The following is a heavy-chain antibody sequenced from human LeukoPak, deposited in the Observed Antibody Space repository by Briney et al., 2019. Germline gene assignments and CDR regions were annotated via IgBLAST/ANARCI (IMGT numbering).Heavy chain of an antibody. J-gene: IGHJ4*02. CDR3: ARDFWSNAVSDPYYFDY. CDR2: VWYDGTKN. V-gene: IGHV3-33*01. Sequence: GGSLRLSCAASGFTFNIYGVHWVRQAPGKGLEWVALVWYDGTKNFYADSVKGRFTISRDNSKNTLYLQMNTLRPDDTAVYYCARDFWSNAVSDPYYFDYWGQGTLVTVSP. D-gene: IGHD2-8*01. CDR1: GFTFNIYG.